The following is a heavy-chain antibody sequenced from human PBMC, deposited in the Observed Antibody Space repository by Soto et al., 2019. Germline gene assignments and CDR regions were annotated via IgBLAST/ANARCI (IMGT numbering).Heavy chain of an antibody. Sequence: SETLSLTCAVYGGSFSGYYWSWIRQPPGKGLEWIGEINHSGSTNYNPSLKSRVTISVDTSKNQFSLKLSSVTAADTAVYYCARRKRSATVTTFIDFSGQGTLVTVSS. J-gene: IGHJ4*02. CDR1: GGSFSGYY. V-gene: IGHV4-34*01. CDR3: ARRKRSATVTTFIDF. CDR2: INHSGST. D-gene: IGHD4-17*01.